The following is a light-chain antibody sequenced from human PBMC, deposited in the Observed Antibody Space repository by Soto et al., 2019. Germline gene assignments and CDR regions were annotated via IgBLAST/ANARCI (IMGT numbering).Light chain of an antibody. CDR2: EVS. V-gene: IGLV2-14*01. CDR3: SFYTSSSTYV. J-gene: IGLJ1*01. CDR1: SSDVGGYNY. Sequence: QSALTQPASVSGSPGQSITISCTGTSSDVGGYNYVSWYQQHPGKAPKLMIYEVSNRPSGVSNRFSGSKYGNTASLTISGLQAEDEADYYCSFYTSSSTYVFGTGTKVTVL.